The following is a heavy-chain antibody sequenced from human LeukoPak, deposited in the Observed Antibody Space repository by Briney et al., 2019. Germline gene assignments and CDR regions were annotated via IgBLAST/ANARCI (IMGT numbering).Heavy chain of an antibody. D-gene: IGHD4-23*01. CDR2: FDPEDGET. J-gene: IGHJ4*02. V-gene: IGHV1-24*01. CDR1: GYTLTELS. CDR3: ATRGITVVNPHRTFDY. Sequence: ASVKVSCKVSGYTLTELSMHWVRQAPGKGLEWMGGFDPEDGETIYAQKFQDRVTMTEDTSTDTAYMELSSLRSEDTAVYYCATRGITVVNPHRTFDYWGQGTLVTVSS.